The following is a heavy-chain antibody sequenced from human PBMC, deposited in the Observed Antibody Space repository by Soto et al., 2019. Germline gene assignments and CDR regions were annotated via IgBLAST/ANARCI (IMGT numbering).Heavy chain of an antibody. CDR3: VSSTPRGGMDV. J-gene: IGHJ6*02. CDR1: GGSISSYY. D-gene: IGHD2-2*01. CDR2: IYYSGST. Sequence: SVTLSLTCTVSGGSISSYYWSWIRQPPGKGLEWIGYIYYSGSTNYNPSLKSRVTISVDTSNNQFSLKLSSVTAADTAVYYCVSSTPRGGMDVWGQGTTVTVSS. V-gene: IGHV4-59*01.